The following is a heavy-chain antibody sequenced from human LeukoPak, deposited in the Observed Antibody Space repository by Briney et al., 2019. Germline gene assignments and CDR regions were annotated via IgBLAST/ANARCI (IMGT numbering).Heavy chain of an antibody. V-gene: IGHV4-34*01. D-gene: IGHD3-22*01. CDR2: INHSGST. CDR1: GGSFSGYY. Sequence: SETLSLTCAVYGGSFSGYYWSWIRQPPGKGLEWIGEINHSGSTNYNPSLKSRVTISVDKSKNQFSLKLSSVTAADTAVYYCASPHYYDSSGYRGNWGQGTLVTVSS. CDR3: ASPHYYDSSGYRGN. J-gene: IGHJ4*02.